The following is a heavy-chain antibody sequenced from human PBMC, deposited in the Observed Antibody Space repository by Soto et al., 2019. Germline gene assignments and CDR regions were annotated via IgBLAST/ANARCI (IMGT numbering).Heavy chain of an antibody. CDR1: GFTFNTYA. J-gene: IGHJ5*02. D-gene: IGHD3-10*01. CDR2: ISASGDIT. CDR3: AKDSNFLPWGSNH. Sequence: EVQLLESGGGLIQPGGSLRLSCAASGFTFNTYAMRWVRQAPGKGLEWVSAISASGDITYYADSVKGRFTISRDSSKNTLYLQMNGLRAEDTAIYYCAKDSNFLPWGSNHWGQGTLVTVSS. V-gene: IGHV3-23*01.